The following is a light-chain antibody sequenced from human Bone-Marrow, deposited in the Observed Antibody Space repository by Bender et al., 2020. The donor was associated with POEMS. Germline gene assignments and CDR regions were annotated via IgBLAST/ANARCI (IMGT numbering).Light chain of an antibody. CDR3: AVWDDSLNGWV. CDR2: SSH. CDR1: SSNIGAHA. J-gene: IGLJ3*02. V-gene: IGLV1-44*01. Sequence: QSVLTQPPSASGTPGQRVTISCSGGSSNIGAHAVNWYQHLPGTAPKLLIYSSHRRPSEVPDRFSGFRSGTSASLAISELQSEDEADYYCAVWDDSLNGWVFGGGTKLTVL.